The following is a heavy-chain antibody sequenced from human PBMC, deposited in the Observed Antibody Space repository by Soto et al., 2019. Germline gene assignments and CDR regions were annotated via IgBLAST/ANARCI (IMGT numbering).Heavy chain of an antibody. Sequence: QVQLVQSGAEVKKSGASVKVSCKASGYTFTSYTMHWVRQAPGHSLEWMGWINAGNGDTKYSPKFQGRVTITRDISASTAYMELSSLRSEDTAVYYCARIGYGYPSGRGWFDPWGQGTLVTVSS. D-gene: IGHD5-18*01. J-gene: IGHJ5*02. V-gene: IGHV1-3*01. CDR3: ARIGYGYPSGRGWFDP. CDR2: INAGNGDT. CDR1: GYTFTSYT.